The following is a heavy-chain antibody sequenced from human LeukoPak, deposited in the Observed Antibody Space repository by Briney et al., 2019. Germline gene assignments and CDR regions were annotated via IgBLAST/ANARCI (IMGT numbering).Heavy chain of an antibody. V-gene: IGHV3-21*06. Sequence: GGSLRLSCAASGFTFSSYSMNWVRQAPGKGLEWVSFISSSSTYIYYADSLKGRFTISRDNAKNSLYLQMNSLRAEDTAVYYCAGDGVAELMSALDYWGQGILVTVSS. D-gene: IGHD1-26*01. CDR2: ISSSSTYI. CDR3: AGDGVAELMSALDY. CDR1: GFTFSSYS. J-gene: IGHJ4*02.